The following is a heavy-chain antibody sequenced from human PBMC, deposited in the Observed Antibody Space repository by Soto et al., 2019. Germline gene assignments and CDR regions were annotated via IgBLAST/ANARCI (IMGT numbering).Heavy chain of an antibody. D-gene: IGHD6-19*01. V-gene: IGHV1-69*02. CDR3: ARARPLDSSGKHNYGMDV. J-gene: IGHJ6*02. CDR2: IIPILGIA. CDR1: GGTFSSYT. Sequence: QVQLVQSGAEVKKPGSSVKVSCKASGGTFSSYTISWVRQAPGQGLEWMGRIIPILGIANYAQKFQGRVTITADKSTSTAYMELSSLRSEDTAVYYCARARPLDSSGKHNYGMDVWGQGTTVTVSS.